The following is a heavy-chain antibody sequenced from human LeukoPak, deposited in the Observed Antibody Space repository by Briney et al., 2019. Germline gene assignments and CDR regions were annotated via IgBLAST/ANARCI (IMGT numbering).Heavy chain of an antibody. J-gene: IGHJ5*02. D-gene: IGHD3-16*01. V-gene: IGHV4-31*03. CDR3: ARRGGGRWFDP. CDR1: GGSISSGDYY. Sequence: SQTLSLTCTVSGGSISSGDYYWGWIRQYSGKGLEWIGYIYYSGITYYNPSLKSRVTISVDTSKNQLPLQLTSVTAAETAVYYCARRGGGRWFDPWGQGTLVTVSS. CDR2: IYYSGIT.